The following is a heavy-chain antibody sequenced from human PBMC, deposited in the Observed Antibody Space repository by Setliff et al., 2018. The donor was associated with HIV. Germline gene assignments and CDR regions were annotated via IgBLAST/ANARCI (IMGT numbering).Heavy chain of an antibody. J-gene: IGHJ4*02. CDR2: IYTSGST. D-gene: IGHD3-10*01. CDR1: GGSISSGSYY. Sequence: SETLSLTCTVSGGSISSGSYYWSWIRQPAGKGLEWIGHIYTSGSTNYNPSLKSRVTISEDTSKHQFSLKLTSVTAADTAVYYCARGRGPSWFGDLVSRRPNYYDSWGQGTLVTVSS. CDR3: ARGRGPSWFGDLVSRRPNYYDS. V-gene: IGHV4-61*09.